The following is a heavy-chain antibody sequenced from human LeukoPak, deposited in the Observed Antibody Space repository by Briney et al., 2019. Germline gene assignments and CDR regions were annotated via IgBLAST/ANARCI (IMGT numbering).Heavy chain of an antibody. Sequence: PSETLSLTCAVSGVSISRGGYAWNWIRQPPGKGLEWIAYIYHSGTTYYNPSLKSRATISVDTSKNQFSLKLSSVTAADTAVYYCVRGRYSSGWYKDKNWFDPWGQGNPGHRLL. CDR3: VRGRYSSGWYKDKNWFDP. CDR2: IYHSGTT. V-gene: IGHV4-30-4*07. D-gene: IGHD6-19*01. CDR1: GVSISRGGYA. J-gene: IGHJ5*02.